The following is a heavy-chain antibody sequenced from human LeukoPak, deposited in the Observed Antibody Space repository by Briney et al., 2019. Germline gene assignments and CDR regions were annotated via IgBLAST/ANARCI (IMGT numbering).Heavy chain of an antibody. D-gene: IGHD3-10*01. CDR1: GGSISSSSYY. V-gene: IGHV4-39*07. Sequence: SETLSLTCTVSGGSISSSSYYWGWIRQPPGKGLEWIGSIYYSGSTYYNPSLKSRVTISVDTSKNQFSLKLSSVTAADTAVYYCAKDFSVGKYYFDYGGQGTLVTVSS. J-gene: IGHJ4*02. CDR3: AKDFSVGKYYFDY. CDR2: IYYSGST.